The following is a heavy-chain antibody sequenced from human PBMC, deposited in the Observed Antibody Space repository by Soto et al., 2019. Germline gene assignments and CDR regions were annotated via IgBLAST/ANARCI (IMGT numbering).Heavy chain of an antibody. CDR3: ARSVVVVAATSYYGMDV. D-gene: IGHD2-15*01. V-gene: IGHV4-34*01. CDR2: INHSGST. J-gene: IGHJ6*02. Sequence: QVQLQQWGAGLLKPSETLSLTCAVYGGSFSGYYWSWIRQPPGKGLEWIGEINHSGSTNYNPSLSSRVTVSVDTSKNQFSLKLSSVTAADTAVYYCARSVVVVAATSYYGMDVWGQGTTVTVSS. CDR1: GGSFSGYY.